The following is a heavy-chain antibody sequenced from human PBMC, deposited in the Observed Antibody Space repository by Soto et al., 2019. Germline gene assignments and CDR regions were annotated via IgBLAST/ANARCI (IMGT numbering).Heavy chain of an antibody. CDR2: IYYSGST. D-gene: IGHD6-13*01. V-gene: IGHV4-39*01. CDR1: GGSISGSSYY. CDR3: ATHESRQRLVSAEFDP. J-gene: IGHJ5*02. Sequence: QLQLQESGPGLVKPSETLSLTCTVSGGSISGSSYYWGWIRQPPGKGLEWIGSIYYSGSTYYNPSLKNRVTMSVDTSINKYSLKLSSVTAADTAMYYCATHESRQRLVSAEFDPWGQGTLVTVSS.